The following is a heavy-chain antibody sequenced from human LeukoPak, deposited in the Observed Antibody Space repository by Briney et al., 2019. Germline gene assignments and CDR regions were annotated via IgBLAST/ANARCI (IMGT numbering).Heavy chain of an antibody. V-gene: IGHV3-30*18. CDR2: ISNDGKLN. Sequence: PGGSLRLSCAASEFTFNSYGMHWVRRAPGKGLEWVAGISNDGKLNYYGDSVRGRFTISRDNSKNTVHLQMNSLRTEDTALYYCVKEYFRGFDQWGQGTLVTVSS. J-gene: IGHJ4*02. CDR1: EFTFNSYG. CDR3: VKEYFRGFDQ. D-gene: IGHD3-10*02.